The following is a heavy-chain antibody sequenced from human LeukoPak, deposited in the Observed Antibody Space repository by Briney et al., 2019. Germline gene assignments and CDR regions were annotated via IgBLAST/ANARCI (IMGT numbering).Heavy chain of an antibody. CDR2: IYTSGST. CDR1: GGSISSYY. D-gene: IGHD2-15*01. Sequence: SETLSLTCTVSGGSISSYYWSWIRQPAGKGLEWIGRIYTSGSTNYNPSLKSRVTMSVDTSKNQFSLKLSSVTAADTAVYYCARGRVVAAIEPALKDAFDIWGQGTMVTVSS. J-gene: IGHJ3*02. V-gene: IGHV4-4*07. CDR3: ARGRVVAAIEPALKDAFDI.